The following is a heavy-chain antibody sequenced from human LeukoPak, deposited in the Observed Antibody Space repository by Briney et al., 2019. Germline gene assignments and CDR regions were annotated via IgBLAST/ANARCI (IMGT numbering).Heavy chain of an antibody. Sequence: PGRSLRLSCAASGFTFSSYGMHWVRQAPGKGLECVAVISHDGSKKYHADSVKGRFTISSDNSKNTLYLQMNSLRAEDTAVYYCANGYCSSTSCYGVGYWGQGTLVTVSS. CDR2: ISHDGSKK. CDR3: ANGYCSSTSCYGVGY. CDR1: GFTFSSYG. D-gene: IGHD2-2*01. V-gene: IGHV3-30*18. J-gene: IGHJ4*02.